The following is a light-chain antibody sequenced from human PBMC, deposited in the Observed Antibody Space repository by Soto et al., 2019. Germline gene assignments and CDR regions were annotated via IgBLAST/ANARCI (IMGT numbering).Light chain of an antibody. CDR1: FPNIGSNS. Sequence: QPVLTQPPSASGTPGQMVTISCSGSFPNIGSNSVNWYQQLPESAPKLLIFTDNQRPSGVPDRFSGSKSGTSASLAISGLQSEDEAHYHCAAWDDSLNRLLFGGGTKVTVL. CDR3: AAWDDSLNRLL. V-gene: IGLV1-44*01. CDR2: TDN. J-gene: IGLJ2*01.